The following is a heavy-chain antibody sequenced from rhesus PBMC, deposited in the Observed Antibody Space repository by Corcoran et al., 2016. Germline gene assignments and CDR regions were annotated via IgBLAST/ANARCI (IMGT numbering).Heavy chain of an antibody. CDR1: GGSISSGYD. CDR2: IYGSSGST. V-gene: IGHV4-76*01. Sequence: QVQLQESGPGVVKPSETLSLTCAVSGGSISSGYDWSWIRQPPGKGLDWIGYIYGSSGSTNYNPSLKNRVTITKDASKNQFSLKLSSVAAADAAVYYCAREWGNGNYGLDSWGQGVVVTVSS. CDR3: AREWGNGNYGLDS. J-gene: IGHJ6*01. D-gene: IGHD1-14*01.